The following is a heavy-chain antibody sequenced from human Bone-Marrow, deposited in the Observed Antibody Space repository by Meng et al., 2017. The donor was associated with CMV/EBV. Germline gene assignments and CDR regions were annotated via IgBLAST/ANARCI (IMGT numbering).Heavy chain of an antibody. CDR1: GESFSGFY. D-gene: IGHD2-2*01. V-gene: IGHV4-34*01. CDR2: INDSEST. Sequence: SQTLSLTCAVYGESFSGFYWTWIRQSPGKGLEWIGEINDSESTNYNPSLKSPVSMSVDTSKNQFSLKLNSVTAADTAVYYCARDLASFRSSTTGGYFDYWGQGTLVTVSS. J-gene: IGHJ4*02. CDR3: ARDLASFRSSTTGGYFDY.